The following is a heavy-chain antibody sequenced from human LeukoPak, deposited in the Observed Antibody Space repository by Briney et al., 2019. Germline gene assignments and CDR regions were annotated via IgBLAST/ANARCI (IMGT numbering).Heavy chain of an antibody. Sequence: GGSLGLSCAASGFTFSNYWMSWVRQAPGKGLEWVANIKQDSSEKYYVDSVKGRFTISRDNAKNSLYLQLNTLRPEDTAVYYCARSTVVAGRFDYWGQGTLVTVSS. CDR3: ARSTVVAGRFDY. J-gene: IGHJ4*02. CDR2: IKQDSSEK. D-gene: IGHD6-19*01. V-gene: IGHV3-7*01. CDR1: GFTFSNYW.